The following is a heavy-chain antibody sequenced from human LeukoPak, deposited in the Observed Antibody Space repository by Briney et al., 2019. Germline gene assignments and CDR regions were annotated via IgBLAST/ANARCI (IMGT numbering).Heavy chain of an antibody. CDR3: ARGRGAANFVTIEFDY. J-gene: IGHJ4*02. V-gene: IGHV4-34*01. D-gene: IGHD6-13*01. Sequence: SETLSLTCAVYGGSFSGYHWSWIRQPPGKGLEWIGEINHRGSTNYNPSLKSRVTMSVDTSKNQFSLKLSSVTAADTAVYYCARGRGAANFVTIEFDYWGQGALVTVSS. CDR2: INHRGST. CDR1: GGSFSGYH.